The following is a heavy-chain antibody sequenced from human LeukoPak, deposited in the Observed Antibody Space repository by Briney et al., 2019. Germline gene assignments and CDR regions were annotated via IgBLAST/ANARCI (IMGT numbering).Heavy chain of an antibody. CDR1: GGSISSYY. V-gene: IGHV4-59*08. CDR2: IYYSGST. Sequence: SETLSLTCTVSGGSISSYYWSWIWQPPGKGLEWIGYIYYSGSTNYNPSLKSRVTISVDTSKNQFSLKLSSVTAADTAVYYCARGIDDYSNYFDYWGQGTLVTVSP. D-gene: IGHD4-11*01. J-gene: IGHJ4*02. CDR3: ARGIDDYSNYFDY.